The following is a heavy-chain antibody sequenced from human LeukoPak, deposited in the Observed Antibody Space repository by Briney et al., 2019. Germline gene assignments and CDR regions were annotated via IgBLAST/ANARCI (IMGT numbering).Heavy chain of an antibody. CDR3: ARGYYYDNSGYFSVTPRHDAFDI. D-gene: IGHD3-22*01. J-gene: IGHJ3*02. V-gene: IGHV3-21*01. CDR1: GFTFSSYT. CDR2: INTGSFYI. Sequence: PGGSLRLSCAASGFTFSSYTMNWVRQAPGKGLVGVSSINTGSFYIFSAESVKGRFTISRDNPQNSLYLQMNSLRAEDTAVYYCARGYYYDNSGYFSVTPRHDAFDIWGQGTMVTVSS.